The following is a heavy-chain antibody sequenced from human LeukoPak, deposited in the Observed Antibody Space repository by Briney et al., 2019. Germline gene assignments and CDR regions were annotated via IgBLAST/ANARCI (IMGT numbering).Heavy chain of an antibody. CDR2: IIPIFGTA. V-gene: IGHV1-69*05. D-gene: IGHD3-10*01. CDR1: GGTFSSYA. CDR3: ARGPSITMVRGGQWYYYMDV. Sequence: TVKVSCKASGGTFSSYAISWVRQAPGQGLEWMGGIIPIFGTANYAQKFQGRVTMTRDTSTSTVYMELSSLRSEDTAVYYCARGPSITMVRGGQWYYYMDVWGKGTTVTISS. J-gene: IGHJ6*03.